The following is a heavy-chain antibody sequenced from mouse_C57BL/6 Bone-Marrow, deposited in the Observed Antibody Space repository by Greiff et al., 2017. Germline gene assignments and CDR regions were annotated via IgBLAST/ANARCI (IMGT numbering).Heavy chain of an antibody. Sequence: VQLQQPGAELVKPGASVKLSCKASGYTFTSYWMQWVKQRPGQGLEWIGELDPSDSYTNYNQKFKGKATLTVDTSSSTAYMQLSSLTSEDSAVYYWAIDYSNYGGAMDYWGQGTSVTVSS. CDR1: GYTFTSYW. D-gene: IGHD2-5*01. V-gene: IGHV1-50*01. CDR3: AIDYSNYGGAMDY. CDR2: LDPSDSYT. J-gene: IGHJ4*01.